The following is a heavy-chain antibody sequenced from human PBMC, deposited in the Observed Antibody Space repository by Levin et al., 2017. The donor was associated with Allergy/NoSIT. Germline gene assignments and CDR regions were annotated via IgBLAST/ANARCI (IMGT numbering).Heavy chain of an antibody. CDR2: ISYDGSNK. CDR1: GFTFSSYA. CDR3: ARDMGVVGYDYGMDV. V-gene: IGHV3-30*04. D-gene: IGHD2-15*01. J-gene: IGHJ6*02. Sequence: GGSLRLSCAASGFTFSSYAMHWVRQAPGKGLEWVAVISYDGSNKYYADSVKGRFTISRDNSKNTLYLQMNSLRAEDTAVYYCARDMGVVGYDYGMDVWGQGTTVTVSS.